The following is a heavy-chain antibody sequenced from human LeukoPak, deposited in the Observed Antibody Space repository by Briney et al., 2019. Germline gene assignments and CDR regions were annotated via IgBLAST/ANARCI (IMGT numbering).Heavy chain of an antibody. CDR3: ARSYYYGSGSFFY. V-gene: IGHV4-61*09. J-gene: IGHJ4*02. CDR1: GGSISSGSYY. CDR2: IYISGST. D-gene: IGHD3-10*01. Sequence: SETLSLTCTVPGGSISSGSYYWSWIRQPAGRGLEWIGHIYISGSTNYNPSLKSRVTISADTPKNQFSLKLSSVTAADTAVYYCARSYYYGSGSFFYWGQGTLVTVSS.